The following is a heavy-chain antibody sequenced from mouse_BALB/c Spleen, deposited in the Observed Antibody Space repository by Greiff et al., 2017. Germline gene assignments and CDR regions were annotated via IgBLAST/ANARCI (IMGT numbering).Heavy chain of an antibody. CDR2: INPSTGYT. D-gene: IGHD1-1*01. CDR1: GYTFTSYW. J-gene: IGHJ2*01. Sequence: QVHVKQSGAELAKPGASVKMSCKASGYTFTSYWMHWVKQRPGQGLEWIGYINPSTGYTEYNQKFKDKATLTADKSSSTAYMQLSSLTSEDSAVYYCARHLITVVPYFDYWGQGTTLTVSS. V-gene: IGHV1-7*01. CDR3: ARHLITVVPYFDY.